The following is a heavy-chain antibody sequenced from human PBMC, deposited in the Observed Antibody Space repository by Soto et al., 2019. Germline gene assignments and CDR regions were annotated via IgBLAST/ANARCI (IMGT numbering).Heavy chain of an antibody. CDR2: IIPIFGTA. J-gene: IGHJ6*02. D-gene: IGHD3-3*01. CDR1: AGTFSSYA. Sequence: VKVSCKASAGTFSSYAISWVRQAPGQGLEWMGGIIPIFGTANYAQKFQGRVTITADESTSTAYMELSSLRSEDTAVYYCARVESPYFWSGSLIYGMDVWGQGTTVTVAS. V-gene: IGHV1-69*01. CDR3: ARVESPYFWSGSLIYGMDV.